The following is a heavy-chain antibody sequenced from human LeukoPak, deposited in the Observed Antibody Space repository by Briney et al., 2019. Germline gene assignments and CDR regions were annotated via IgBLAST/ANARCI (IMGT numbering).Heavy chain of an antibody. Sequence: GGSLRLSCAASGFTFSSYWMHWVRQAPGKGLVWVSRINSDGSSTNYADSVKGRFTISRDNAKNTLYLQMNSLRAEDTAVYYCARDFKIYSNYVAYWGQGTLVTASS. V-gene: IGHV3-74*01. CDR3: ARDFKIYSNYVAY. D-gene: IGHD4-11*01. CDR2: INSDGSST. CDR1: GFTFSSYW. J-gene: IGHJ4*02.